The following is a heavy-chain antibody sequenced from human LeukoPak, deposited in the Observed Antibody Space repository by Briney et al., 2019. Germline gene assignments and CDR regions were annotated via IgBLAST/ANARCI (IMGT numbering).Heavy chain of an antibody. D-gene: IGHD3-3*01. Sequence: SETLSLTCTVSGGSISRYYWSWIRQPPGKGLEWLGYIYYSGSTAYNPSLKSRVTISVDTSKNQFSLRLSSVTAADTAVYYCARSYDFWSGSLGYWGQGTLVTVSS. CDR1: GGSISRYY. V-gene: IGHV4-59*01. CDR2: IYYSGST. J-gene: IGHJ4*02. CDR3: ARSYDFWSGSLGY.